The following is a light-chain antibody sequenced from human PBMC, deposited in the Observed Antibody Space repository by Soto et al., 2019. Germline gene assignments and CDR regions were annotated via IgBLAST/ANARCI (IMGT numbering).Light chain of an antibody. Sequence: EIVMTQSPVTLSVSPGERATLSCRASQSVSSNLAWYQQKPGQGPRLLIYDASTRATGIPARFSGSGSGTEFTLTISSLQSEDFAVYYCQQYNNWLRWTFGQGTKVEIK. CDR1: QSVSSN. J-gene: IGKJ1*01. CDR2: DAS. V-gene: IGKV3-15*01. CDR3: QQYNNWLRWT.